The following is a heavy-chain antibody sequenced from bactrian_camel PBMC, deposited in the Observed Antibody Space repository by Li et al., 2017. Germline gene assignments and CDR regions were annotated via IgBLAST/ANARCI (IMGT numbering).Heavy chain of an antibody. CDR1: GDSYRSAC. CDR2: IDRDGSA. D-gene: IGHD6*01. Sequence: HVQLVESGGGSVLAGGSLRLSCEASGDSYRSACMGWFRQAPGKEREGVAAIDRDGSARYAEVVKGRFTISRDNAKNTLYLQMNSLKHEDEAIYYCATGQVYGGACPLAPVLFDYWGQGTQVTVS. V-gene: IGHV3S53*01. CDR3: ATGQVYGGACPLAPVLFDY. J-gene: IGHJ4*01.